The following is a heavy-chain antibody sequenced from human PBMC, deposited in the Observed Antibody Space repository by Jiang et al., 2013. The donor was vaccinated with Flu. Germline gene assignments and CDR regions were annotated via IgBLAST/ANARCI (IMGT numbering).Heavy chain of an antibody. J-gene: IGHJ6*02. CDR3: AGDRSGTYPNYYAMDV. Sequence: SGAEVKKPGASVKVSCKASGGTFSSYSISWVRQAPGQGLEWMGGIMPIFGTSNYAQRFQGRVTMTADESTTTAYMELSSLKSEDTAVYYCAGDRSGTYPNYYAMDVWAKGPRSPSP. D-gene: IGHD1-26*01. CDR2: IMPIFGTS. CDR1: GGTFSSYS. V-gene: IGHV1-69*01.